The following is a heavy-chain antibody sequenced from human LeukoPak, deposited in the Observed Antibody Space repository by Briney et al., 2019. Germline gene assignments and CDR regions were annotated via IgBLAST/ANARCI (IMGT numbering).Heavy chain of an antibody. CDR2: INWNGGST. V-gene: IGHV3-20*04. D-gene: IGHD6-13*01. CDR1: GFTFDDYG. CDR3: ARSSSSWRTNWFDP. J-gene: IGHJ5*02. Sequence: PGGSLRLSCAASGFTFDDYGMSWVRQAPGKGLEWVSGINWNGGSTGYADSVKGRFTISRDNAKNSLYPQMNSLRAEDTALYYCARSSSSWRTNWFDPWGQGTLVTVSS.